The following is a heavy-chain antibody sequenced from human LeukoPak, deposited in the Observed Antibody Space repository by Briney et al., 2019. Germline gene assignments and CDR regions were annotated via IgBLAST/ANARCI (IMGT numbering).Heavy chain of an antibody. CDR3: TTKVIRGNSGDDYDN. D-gene: IGHD5-12*01. CDR1: GVTFRSYG. CDR2: ISSDGNDK. V-gene: IGHV3-30*03. Sequence: GGSLRLSCAASGVTFRSYGMHWVRQAPGKGLEWVALISSDGNDKLYGESVRGRFTVSRDDSKSTLYLQMNSLRAEDTAVYYCTTKVIRGNSGDDYDNWGQGTLVTVSS. J-gene: IGHJ4*02.